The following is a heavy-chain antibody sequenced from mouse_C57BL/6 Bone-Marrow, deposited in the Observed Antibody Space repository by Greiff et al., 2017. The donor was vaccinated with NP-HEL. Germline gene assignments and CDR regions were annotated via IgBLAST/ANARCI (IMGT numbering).Heavy chain of an antibody. J-gene: IGHJ1*03. Sequence: VQLQQSGPELVKPGASVKISCKASGYSFTGYYMNWVKQSPEKSLEWIGEINPSTGGTTYNQKFKAKATLTVDKSSSTAYMQLKSLTSEDSAVYYCALWLWYFDVWGTGTTVTVSS. CDR2: INPSTGGT. V-gene: IGHV1-42*01. CDR1: GYSFTGYY. CDR3: ALWLWYFDV. D-gene: IGHD1-1*02.